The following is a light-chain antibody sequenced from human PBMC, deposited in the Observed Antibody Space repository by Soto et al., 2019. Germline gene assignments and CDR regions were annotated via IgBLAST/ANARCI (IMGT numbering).Light chain of an antibody. Sequence: DIVMTQSPLSLPVTPGEPASISCRSSQSLLHSNGYNYLDWYLQKPGQSPQLLIYLGSNRASGVPDRFSGSGSGTDFTLKISRVEAEDVGVYYCMHALQTPFGGGTKVEIK. CDR2: LGS. CDR1: QSLLHSNGYNY. V-gene: IGKV2-28*01. CDR3: MHALQTP. J-gene: IGKJ4*01.